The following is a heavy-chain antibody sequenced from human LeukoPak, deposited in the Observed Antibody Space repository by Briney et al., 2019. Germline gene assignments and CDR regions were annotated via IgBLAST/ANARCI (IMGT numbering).Heavy chain of an antibody. CDR2: IYTSGST. J-gene: IGHJ6*02. CDR1: GGSISSYY. Sequence: SETLSLTCTVSGGSISSYYWSWIRQPAGKGLEWIGRIYTSGSTNYNPSLKSRVTVSVDTSKNQFSLKLSSVTAADTAVYYCARDQGYGLNYYYYYGMDVWGQGTTVTVSS. CDR3: ARDQGYGLNYYYYYGMDV. D-gene: IGHD5-12*01. V-gene: IGHV4-4*07.